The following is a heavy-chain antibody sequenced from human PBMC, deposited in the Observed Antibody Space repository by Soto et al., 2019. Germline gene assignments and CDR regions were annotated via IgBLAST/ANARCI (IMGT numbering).Heavy chain of an antibody. V-gene: IGHV2-5*01. J-gene: IGHJ4*03. D-gene: IGHD3-9*01. CDR3: GLRLDSVRNST. Sequence: SGPTLVNPTQTLTLTCTFSGFSLRSIGVGVEWVRQRPGKALEWLARIYSNDDKRYSPSMKSRLTLTKDTYKNRLVLTITNMDQVATATYHCGLRLDSVRNSTWGHGTLAAVAS. CDR2: IYSNDDK. CDR1: GFSLRSIGVG.